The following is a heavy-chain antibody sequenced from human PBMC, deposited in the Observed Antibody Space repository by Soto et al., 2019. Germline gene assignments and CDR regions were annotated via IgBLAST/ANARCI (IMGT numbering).Heavy chain of an antibody. Sequence: SETLSLTCTVSGGSISSGDYYWSWIRQPPGKGLEWIGHIYYSGSTYYNPSLKSRVTISVDTSKNQFSLKLSSVTAADTAVYYCARDATRYYYGMDVWGQGTTVTVSS. J-gene: IGHJ6*02. D-gene: IGHD1-26*01. CDR3: ARDATRYYYGMDV. CDR1: GGSISSGDYY. V-gene: IGHV4-30-4*01. CDR2: IYYSGST.